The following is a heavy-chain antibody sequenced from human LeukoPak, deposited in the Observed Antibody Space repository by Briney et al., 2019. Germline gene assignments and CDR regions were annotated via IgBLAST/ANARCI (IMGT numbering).Heavy chain of an antibody. CDR1: GGTFSSYA. CDR2: ISPIFGTA. Sequence: SVTVSCKASGGTFSSYAISWVRQAPGQGLEWMGGISPIFGTANYAQKFQGRVTITADESTSTAYMELSSLRSEDTAEYYRARAYQLLTYYYYYMDVWGKGTTVTVTS. V-gene: IGHV1-69*13. J-gene: IGHJ6*03. D-gene: IGHD2-2*01. CDR3: ARAYQLLTYYYYYMDV.